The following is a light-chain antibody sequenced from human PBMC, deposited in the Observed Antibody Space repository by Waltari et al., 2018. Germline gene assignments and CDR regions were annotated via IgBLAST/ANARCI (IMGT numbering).Light chain of an antibody. CDR1: SSDVGGYNY. J-gene: IGLJ1*01. V-gene: IGLV2-14*03. CDR2: DVN. CDR3: NSFTSGGTYV. Sequence: QSALTQPASVSGSPGQSITISCTGTSSDVGGYNYVSWYQQHPGKAPKLMIYDVNKRPSGVSNRFSCSKSGNTASLTISGLQAEDEADYYCNSFTSGGTYVFGTGTKVTVL.